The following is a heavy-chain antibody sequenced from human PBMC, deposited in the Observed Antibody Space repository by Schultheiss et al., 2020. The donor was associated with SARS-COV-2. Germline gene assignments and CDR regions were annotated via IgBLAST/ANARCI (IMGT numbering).Heavy chain of an antibody. D-gene: IGHD5-18*01. CDR1: GGSFSGYY. CDR3: ASHRSGYSYGPDAFDI. Sequence: SETLSLTCAVYGGSFSGYYWSWIRQPPGKGLEWIGEINHSGSTNYNPSLKSRVTISVDTSKNQFSLKLSSVTAADTAVYYCASHRSGYSYGPDAFDIWGQGTMVTVSS. J-gene: IGHJ3*02. V-gene: IGHV4-34*01. CDR2: INHSGST.